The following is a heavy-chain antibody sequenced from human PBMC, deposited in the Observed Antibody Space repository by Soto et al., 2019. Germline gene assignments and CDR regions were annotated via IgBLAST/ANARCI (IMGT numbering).Heavy chain of an antibody. CDR2: ISFDGDK. D-gene: IGHD2-8*02. V-gene: IGHV3-30*03. Sequence: QVKLVESGGGVVQPGTSLRLSCTASGFDFSNSGIQWVRQTPGKGLEWVALISFDGDKYYVDSVKGRFTISRDNPTNTVYLQMNRLRPEETGVYYWARDYARRWCQFWGQGTLVTVSS. CDR1: GFDFSNSG. J-gene: IGHJ4*02. CDR3: ARDYARRWCQF.